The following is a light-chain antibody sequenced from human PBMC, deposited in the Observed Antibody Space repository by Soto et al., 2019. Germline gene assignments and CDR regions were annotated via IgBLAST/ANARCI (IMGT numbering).Light chain of an antibody. J-gene: IGKJ2*01. Sequence: EIVMTQSPATLSVSPGERATLSCRASQRVSNNLAWYQQKPGQAPRLLIYGASTRATGIPARFSGSGSGTEFTLTISSLQSEDFAVYYCQQYNNWPPYTFCQGTKLEIK. V-gene: IGKV3-15*01. CDR1: QRVSNN. CDR2: GAS. CDR3: QQYNNWPPYT.